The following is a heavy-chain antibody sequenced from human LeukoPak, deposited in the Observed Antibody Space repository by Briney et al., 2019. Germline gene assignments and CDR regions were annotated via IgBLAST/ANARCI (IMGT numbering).Heavy chain of an antibody. CDR2: INPNSGGT. J-gene: IGHJ5*02. V-gene: IGHV1-2*02. D-gene: IGHD3-22*01. CDR1: GYTFTGYY. Sequence: GASVKVSCKASGYTFTGYYMHWVRQAPGQGLEWMGWINPNSGGTNYAQKFQGRVTMTRDTSISTAYMELSRLRSDDTAVYYCARDYYDSSGYGATGPVNWFDPWGQGTLVTVSS. CDR3: ARDYYDSSGYGATGPVNWFDP.